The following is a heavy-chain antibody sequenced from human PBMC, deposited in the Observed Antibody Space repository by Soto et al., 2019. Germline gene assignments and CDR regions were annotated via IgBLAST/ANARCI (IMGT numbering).Heavy chain of an antibody. V-gene: IGHV4-30-2*06. CDR2: IYYPGLT. Sequence: QLQLQESGSGLLKPSQTLSLNCSVSGDSISSGGLSWNWLRQSPGRGLEWIGYIYYPGLTYYNPSLKSRVSMSLDSSENQVSLSLSSVTAADSAVYYCARGQRSKTATAGTGWFGPWGPGTLVTVSS. CDR3: ARGQRSKTATAGTGWFGP. CDR1: GDSISSGGLS. D-gene: IGHD6-13*01. J-gene: IGHJ5*02.